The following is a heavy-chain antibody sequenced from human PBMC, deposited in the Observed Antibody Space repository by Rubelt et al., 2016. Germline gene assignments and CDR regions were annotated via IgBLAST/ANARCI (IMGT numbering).Heavy chain of an antibody. CDR2: ISTSSSTI. J-gene: IGHJ5*02. CDR3: AKDFTQNWFDP. CDR1: GFTFSSYS. D-gene: IGHD2-15*01. V-gene: IGHV3-48*04. Sequence: AASGFTFSSYSMNWVRQAPGRGLEWVSYISTSSSTIYYADSVKGRFTISRDNAKNSLYLQMNSLRAEDTAVYYCAKDFTQNWFDPWGQGTLVTVSS.